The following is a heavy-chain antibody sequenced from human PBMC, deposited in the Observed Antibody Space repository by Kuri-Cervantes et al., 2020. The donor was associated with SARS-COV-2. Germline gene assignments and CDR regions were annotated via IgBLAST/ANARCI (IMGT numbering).Heavy chain of an antibody. CDR3: ARRLYSSGWYDS. V-gene: IGHV1-24*01. D-gene: IGHD6-19*01. CDR2: FDPEDGET. J-gene: IGHJ5*01. CDR1: GYTLTELS. Sequence: ASVKVSCKVSGYTLTELSMHWVRQAPGKGLEWMRGFDPEDGETIYAQKFQGRVTMTRDTSTSTVYMELSSLRSEDTAMYYCARRLYSSGWYDSWGQGTLVTVSS.